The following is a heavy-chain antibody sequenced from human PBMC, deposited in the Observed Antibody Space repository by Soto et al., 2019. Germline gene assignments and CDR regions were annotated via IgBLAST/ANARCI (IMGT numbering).Heavy chain of an antibody. Sequence: EVQLVESGGGLVQPGGSLRLSCAASGFTFSSYWMSWVRQAPGKGLEWVANIKQEGSEKYYVDSAKGRFTISRDNAKKKEIGRVKLHVDSVTGRLTISRDTAKNSRYLQRNSLRAEDTAVYYCARDPSIAGADGEEYYYYYGMDVWGQATTVTVSS. D-gene: IGHD5-18*01. J-gene: IGHJ6*02. CDR1: GFTFSSYW. CDR3: SRDTAKNSRYLQRNSLRAEDTAVYYCARDPSIAGADGEEYYYYYGMDV. CDR2: IKQEGSEK. V-gene: IGHV3-7*01.